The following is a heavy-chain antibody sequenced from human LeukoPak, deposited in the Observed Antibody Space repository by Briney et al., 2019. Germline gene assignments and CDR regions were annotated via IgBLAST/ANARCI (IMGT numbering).Heavy chain of an antibody. CDR2: TYYRSKWYN. CDR3: ARSIPDVRVLGSGRLQYYFDY. D-gene: IGHD1-26*01. Sequence: SQTLSLTCAISGDSVSSNSAAWNWIRQSPSRGLEWLGRTYYRSKWYNDYAVSVKSRITINPDTSKNQFSLQLNSVTPEDTAVYYCARSIPDVRVLGSGRLQYYFDYWGQGTLVTVSS. V-gene: IGHV6-1*01. CDR1: GDSVSSNSAA. J-gene: IGHJ4*02.